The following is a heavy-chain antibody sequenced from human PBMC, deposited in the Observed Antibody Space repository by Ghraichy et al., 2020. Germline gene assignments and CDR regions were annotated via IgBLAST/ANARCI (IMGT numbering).Heavy chain of an antibody. CDR3: ARDSLGREIVPSYY. Sequence: ASVKVSCKGSGYTFYSYGLTWVRQAPGQGLEWMGWISAYSGATKIAQKFQDRVTLTTDRSNTTGFMELRSLTSDDTAVYYCARDSLGREIVPSYYWGQGTLVSVSS. D-gene: IGHD5-24*01. CDR2: ISAYSGAT. CDR1: GYTFYSYG. V-gene: IGHV1-18*01. J-gene: IGHJ4*02.